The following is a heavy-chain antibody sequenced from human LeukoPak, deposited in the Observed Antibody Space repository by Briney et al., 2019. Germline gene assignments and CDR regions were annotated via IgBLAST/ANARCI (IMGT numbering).Heavy chain of an antibody. J-gene: IGHJ4*02. CDR3: ARDSDCSGGSCHFDY. Sequence: ASVKVSCKPSGYTFSSYGVTWVQQAPGQGLEWMGWITAYNGNTKYAQKLQGRVTMTTVTSTSTAYMELRSLRSDDTAVYYCARDSDCSGGSCHFDYWGQGTLVTVSS. D-gene: IGHD2-15*01. CDR1: GYTFSSYG. CDR2: ITAYNGNT. V-gene: IGHV1-18*01.